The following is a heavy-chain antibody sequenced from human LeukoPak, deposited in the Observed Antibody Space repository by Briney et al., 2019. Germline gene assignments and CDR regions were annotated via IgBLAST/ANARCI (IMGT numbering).Heavy chain of an antibody. CDR3: ATIPATDFDY. Sequence: ASLKVSCKASGYTFTGYYMHWVRQAPGQGLEWMGCINPNSGDIHYAQKFTGRVTMTGDTSISIAYMELSSLRPDDTAIYYCATIPATDFDYWGQGTLVTVSS. V-gene: IGHV1-2*02. J-gene: IGHJ4*02. CDR1: GYTFTGYY. CDR2: INPNSGDI. D-gene: IGHD2-2*01.